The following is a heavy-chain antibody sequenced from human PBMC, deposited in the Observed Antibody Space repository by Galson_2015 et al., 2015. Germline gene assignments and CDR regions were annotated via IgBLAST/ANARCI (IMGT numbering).Heavy chain of an antibody. J-gene: IGHJ4*02. CDR2: IYYSGST. CDR3: ARDPRPIAVAPYFDY. Sequence: SETLSLTCTVSGGSISSSSYYWGWIRQPPGKGLEWIGSIYYSGSTYYNPSLESRVTISVDTSKNQFSLKPSSVTAADTAVYYCARDPRPIAVAPYFDYWGQGTLVTVSS. D-gene: IGHD6-19*01. CDR1: GGSISSSSYY. V-gene: IGHV4-39*07.